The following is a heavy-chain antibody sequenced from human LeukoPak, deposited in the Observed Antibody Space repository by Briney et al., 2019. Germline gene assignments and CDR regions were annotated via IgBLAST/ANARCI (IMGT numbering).Heavy chain of an antibody. CDR2: IIPRLGTT. CDR1: GRTFNSYA. CDR3: PADATD. J-gene: IGHJ4*02. V-gene: IGHV1-69*05. Sequence: SSGKVSCKASGRTFNSYAINWVRQAPGQGLEWMGGIIPRLGTTKYIEKFQGRITITTDESTTTAYMELSSLRSEDTAVYYCPADATDCGQGTLVTVSS.